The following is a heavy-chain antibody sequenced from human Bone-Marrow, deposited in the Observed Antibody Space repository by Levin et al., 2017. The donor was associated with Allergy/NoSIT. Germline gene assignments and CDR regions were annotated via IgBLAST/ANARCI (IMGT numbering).Heavy chain of an antibody. D-gene: IGHD2-21*02. CDR2: IYYDGSKI. J-gene: IGHJ4*02. Sequence: GGSLRLSCAASGFTFSSHAMHWVRQAPGKGLEWVAVIYYDGSKIFYGDSVRGRVTISRDNSKNTVHLQMNSLTPQDTAVYYCAKDKFSGGAWLRGFDYWGRGTLVTVSS. V-gene: IGHV3-30*04. CDR1: GFTFSSHA. CDR3: AKDKFSGGAWLRGFDY.